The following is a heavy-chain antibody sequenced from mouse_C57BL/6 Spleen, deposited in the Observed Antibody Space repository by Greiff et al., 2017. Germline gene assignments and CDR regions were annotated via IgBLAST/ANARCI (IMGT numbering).Heavy chain of an antibody. CDR1: GYTFTDYN. Sequence: VQLKQSGPELVKPGASVQMSCKASGYTFTDYNMHWVKQSHGKSLEWIGYINPNNGGTSYTQKFKGTATLTVNKSSSTTYMELRSLTSEDSAVYYCARDRFDYSRGFDYWGQGTTLADAS. CDR2: INPNNGGT. J-gene: IGHJ2*01. D-gene: IGHD1-1*01. CDR3: ARDRFDYSRGFDY. V-gene: IGHV1-22*01.